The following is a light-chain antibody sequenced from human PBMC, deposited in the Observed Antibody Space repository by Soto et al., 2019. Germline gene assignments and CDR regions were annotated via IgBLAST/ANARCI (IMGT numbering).Light chain of an antibody. J-gene: IGKJ5*01. CDR3: QQRDNWPRIT. CDR1: QSVSSY. V-gene: IGKV3-11*01. CDR2: DAS. Sequence: IVLTQSPAALSLSPGERATLSCGASQSVSSYLAWYQQKPGQAPRLLIYDASNRAPGIPTRFSGSGSGTDFTLTISSLEPEDFAVYYCQQRDNWPRITFGQGTRLEIK.